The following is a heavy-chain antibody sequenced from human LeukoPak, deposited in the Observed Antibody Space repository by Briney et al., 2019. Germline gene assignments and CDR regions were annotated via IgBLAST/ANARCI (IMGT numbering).Heavy chain of an antibody. CDR3: ARSVYGGDLYYFDY. D-gene: IGHD5/OR15-5a*01. CDR1: GFTFSDYY. V-gene: IGHV3-11*06. J-gene: IGHJ4*02. Sequence: GGSLRLSCAASGFTFSDYYMSWIRQAPGKGLEWVSYISSSSSYTNYADSVKGRFTISRDNAKNSLYLQMNSLRAEDTAVYYCARSVYGGDLYYFDYWGQGTLVTVSS. CDR2: ISSSSSYT.